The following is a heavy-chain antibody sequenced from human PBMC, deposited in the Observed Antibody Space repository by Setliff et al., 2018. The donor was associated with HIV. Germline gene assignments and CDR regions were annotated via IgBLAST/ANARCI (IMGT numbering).Heavy chain of an antibody. V-gene: IGHV3-23*01. CDR1: GFTFSSSA. J-gene: IGHJ3*02. CDR2: ITRSGDIT. CDR3: AKDRIFGAVIKGAFDI. Sequence: GGSLRLSCAASGFTFSSSAMSWVRQAPGKGLEWVSAITRSGDITTYVDSVRGRFTISRDNSKNTLYLQMKSLRAEDTAVYYCAKDRIFGAVIKGAFDIWGQGTKVTV. D-gene: IGHD3-3*02.